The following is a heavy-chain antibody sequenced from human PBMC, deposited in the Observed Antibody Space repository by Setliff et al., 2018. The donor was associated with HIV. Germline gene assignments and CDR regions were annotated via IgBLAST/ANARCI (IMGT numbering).Heavy chain of an antibody. V-gene: IGHV4-38-2*02. CDR3: ARDISEGFFLERASEH. D-gene: IGHD3-3*01. J-gene: IGHJ1*01. CDR1: GYSISSGYY. Sequence: SETLSLTCTVSGYSISSGYYWGWIRQPPGKGLDWIGSIYHSGSTTYNPSLKSRVTISLDTSENQFSLNLNSVTSADTAVYYCARDISEGFFLERASEHWSQGTLVTVSS. CDR2: IYHSGST.